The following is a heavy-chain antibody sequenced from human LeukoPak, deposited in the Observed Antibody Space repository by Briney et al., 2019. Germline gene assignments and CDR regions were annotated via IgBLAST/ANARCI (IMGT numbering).Heavy chain of an antibody. D-gene: IGHD2-2*01. J-gene: IGHJ5*02. CDR1: GFTFSSYG. CDR2: ISYDGSNK. V-gene: IGHV3-30*18. Sequence: GRSLRLSCAASGFTFSSYGMHWVRQAPGKGLEWVAVISYDGSNKYYADSVKGRFTISRDNSKNTLYLQMNSLRAEDTAVYYCAKGSRCSTSCSFNWFDPWGRGTLVTVSS. CDR3: AKGSRCSTSCSFNWFDP.